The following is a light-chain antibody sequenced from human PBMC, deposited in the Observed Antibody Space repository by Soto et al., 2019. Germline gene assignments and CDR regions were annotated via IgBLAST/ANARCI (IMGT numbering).Light chain of an antibody. CDR1: QSVSSY. V-gene: IGKV3-11*01. J-gene: IGKJ2*01. CDR3: QQRSNWPPT. CDR2: DAS. Sequence: EIVLTQSPSTLSLSPGDRVTLSCRASQSVSSYLAWYQQKPGQAPRLLIYDASTRATGIPSRFSGSGSGTDFTLTISSLQPEDFAVYYCQQRSNWPPTFGQGTKLEIK.